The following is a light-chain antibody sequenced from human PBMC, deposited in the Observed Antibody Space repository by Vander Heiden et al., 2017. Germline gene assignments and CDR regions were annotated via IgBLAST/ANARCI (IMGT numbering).Light chain of an antibody. CDR3: MQALQTPYT. J-gene: IGKJ2*01. CDR2: LGS. Sequence: DIVRTQSPLSLPVTPGEPASISCRSSQSLLHSNGYNYLDWYLQKPGQSPQLLIYLGSNRASGVPDRFSGSRSGTDFTLKISRVEAEDVGVYYCMQALQTPYTFGQGTKLEIK. V-gene: IGKV2-28*01. CDR1: QSLLHSNGYNY.